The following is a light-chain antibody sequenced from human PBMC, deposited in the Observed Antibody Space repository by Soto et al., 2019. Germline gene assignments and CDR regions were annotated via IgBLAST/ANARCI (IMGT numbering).Light chain of an antibody. CDR2: DVS. Sequence: QSVLTQPRSVSGSPGQSVTISCTGTSSDVGGYNYVSWYQQHPGKAPKLMIYDVSKRPSGVPDRFSGSKSGNTASLTISGLQAEDDADYYCCSYAGSYKGYVFGTGTKVTVL. CDR1: SSDVGGYNY. V-gene: IGLV2-11*01. J-gene: IGLJ1*01. CDR3: CSYAGSYKGYV.